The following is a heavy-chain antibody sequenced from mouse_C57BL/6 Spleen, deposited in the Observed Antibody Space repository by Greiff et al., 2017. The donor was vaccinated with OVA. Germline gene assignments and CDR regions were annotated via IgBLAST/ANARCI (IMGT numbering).Heavy chain of an antibody. J-gene: IGHJ3*01. D-gene: IGHD1-1*01. Sequence: QVQLQQSGAELVKPGASVKISCKASGYAFSSYWMNWVKQRPGKGLEWIGQIYPGDGDTNYNAKFKGKATLTADKSSSTAYMQLSSLTSEDSAVYFCARYYYGSSYAWFAYWGQGTLVTVSA. CDR2: IYPGDGDT. CDR3: ARYYYGSSYAWFAY. CDR1: GYAFSSYW. V-gene: IGHV1-80*01.